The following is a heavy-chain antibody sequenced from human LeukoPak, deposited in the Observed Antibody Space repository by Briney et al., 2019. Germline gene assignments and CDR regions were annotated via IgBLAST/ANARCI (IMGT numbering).Heavy chain of an antibody. Sequence: SETLSLTCTVSGGSISSYYWSWIRQPAGKGLEWIGRIYTSGSTNYNPSLKSRVTMSVDTSKNQFSLKLSSVTAADTAVYYCARSHGVYSGSYYYWFDPWGQGTLVTVSS. CDR3: ARSHGVYSGSYYYWFDP. CDR2: IYTSGST. V-gene: IGHV4-4*07. J-gene: IGHJ5*02. CDR1: GGSISSYY. D-gene: IGHD1-26*01.